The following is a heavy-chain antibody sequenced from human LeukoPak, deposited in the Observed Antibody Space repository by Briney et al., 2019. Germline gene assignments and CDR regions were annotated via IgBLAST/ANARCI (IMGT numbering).Heavy chain of an antibody. CDR3: ARLFSGYDYRRKYYYYYGMDV. D-gene: IGHD5-12*01. CDR1: GGSISSYY. Sequence: ETLSLTCTVSGGSISSYYWSWIRQPPGKGLEWIGYIYYSGSTNYNPSLKSRVTISVDTSKNQFSLKLSSVTAADTAVYYCARLFSGYDYRRKYYYYYGMDVWGQGTTVTVSS. CDR2: IYYSGST. V-gene: IGHV4-59*01. J-gene: IGHJ6*02.